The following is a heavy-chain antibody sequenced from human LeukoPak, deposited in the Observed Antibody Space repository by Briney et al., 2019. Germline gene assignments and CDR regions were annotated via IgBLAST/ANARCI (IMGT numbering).Heavy chain of an antibody. CDR3: ARSMTTVTTIDY. D-gene: IGHD4-17*01. CDR1: GFTLNNYW. V-gene: IGHV3-7*02. Sequence: GGSLRLSCAASGFTLNNYWMSWVRQAPGKGLEWVANIKQVVSEKFYVGSVKGRFTISGDNAKNSLYLQMNSLRAEDTAVYYCARSMTTVTTIDYWGQGTLVTVSS. CDR2: IKQVVSEK. J-gene: IGHJ4*02.